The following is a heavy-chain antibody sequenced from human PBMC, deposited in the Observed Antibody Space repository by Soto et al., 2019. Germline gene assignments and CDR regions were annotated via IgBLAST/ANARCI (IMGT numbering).Heavy chain of an antibody. D-gene: IGHD1-26*01. CDR2: ISGSGGST. Sequence: GSLRLSCAGSGFTFSNYAMSWVRQAPGKGLAWVSAISGSGGSTYYADSVKGRFTISRDNSKNTLYLQMNSLRAEDTALYYCAKVPVGATGRFDYWGQGTLVTVSS. CDR3: AKVPVGATGRFDY. J-gene: IGHJ4*02. CDR1: GFTFSNYA. V-gene: IGHV3-23*01.